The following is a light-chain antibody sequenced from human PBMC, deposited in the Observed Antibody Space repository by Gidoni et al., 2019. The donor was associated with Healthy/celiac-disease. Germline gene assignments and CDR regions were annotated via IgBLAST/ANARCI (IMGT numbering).Light chain of an antibody. CDR2: DAS. J-gene: IGKJ5*01. CDR1: QRVSSY. CDR3: QQRSNRPQIT. V-gene: IGKV3-11*01. Sequence: EIVLTQPPATLSLSPGERATLSCRASQRVSSYLAWYQQKPGQAPRLLIYDASNRATGIPARFSSSGSGTNLTLTISSLEPEDFAVYYCQQRSNRPQITFGQGTRLEIK.